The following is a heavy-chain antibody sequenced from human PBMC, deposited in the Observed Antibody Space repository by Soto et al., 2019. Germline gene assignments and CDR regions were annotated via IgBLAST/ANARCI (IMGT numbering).Heavy chain of an antibody. V-gene: IGHV3-30*18. J-gene: IGHJ3*01. Sequence: GGSLRLSCAASGNTFSSYGMHWVRQAPGKGLEWVAVISYDGSNKYYVDSVKGRFTISRDNSKNTLYLQMNSLRPEDTAVYYCAKDLGFRYYGREGAFDVWGQGTMVTVSS. D-gene: IGHD3-10*01. CDR2: ISYDGSNK. CDR3: AKDLGFRYYGREGAFDV. CDR1: GNTFSSYG.